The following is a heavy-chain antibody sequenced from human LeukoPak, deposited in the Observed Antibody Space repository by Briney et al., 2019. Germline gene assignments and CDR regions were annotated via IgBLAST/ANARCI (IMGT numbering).Heavy chain of an antibody. CDR3: AHSPRSGWYAWFDP. J-gene: IGHJ5*02. D-gene: IGHD6-19*01. CDR2: ISVYSGNT. CDR1: GYTFTSYG. Sequence: ASVKVSCKASGYTFTSYGISWVRQAPGQGLEWMGWISVYSGNTKYVQKFQGRVTMTTDTSTSTAYMELRSLRSDDTAVYYCAHSPRSGWYAWFDPWGQGTPVTVSS. V-gene: IGHV1-18*01.